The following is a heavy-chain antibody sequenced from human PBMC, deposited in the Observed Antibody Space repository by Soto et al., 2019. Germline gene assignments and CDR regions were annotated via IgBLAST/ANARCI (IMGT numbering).Heavy chain of an antibody. CDR2: ISTRGNSI. J-gene: IGHJ4*02. CDR3: ARAKYGGAYSPFDY. D-gene: IGHD1-26*01. Sequence: PGGSLRLSCAASGFTFSTYSMNWVRQAPGKGLEWISYISTRGNSIYYADSVKGRFTVSRDNAKNSLFLQMNRLRDEDTAVYFCARAKYGGAYSPFDYWGPGTLVTVSS. V-gene: IGHV3-48*02. CDR1: GFTFSTYS.